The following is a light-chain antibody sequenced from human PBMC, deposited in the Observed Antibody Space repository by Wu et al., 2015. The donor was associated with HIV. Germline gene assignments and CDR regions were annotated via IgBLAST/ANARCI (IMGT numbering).Light chain of an antibody. Sequence: DIRMTQSPSSLSASVGDRVTITCRASQNIDTSLNWYQQKPGKAPKLLIHAASSLQSGVPSRFGGSGSGTGFTLTISSLQPEDFATYYCQHSSSSPPVTFGQGTRLEIK. CDR2: AAS. V-gene: IGKV1-39*01. CDR3: QHSSSSPPVT. CDR1: QNIDTS. J-gene: IGKJ5*01.